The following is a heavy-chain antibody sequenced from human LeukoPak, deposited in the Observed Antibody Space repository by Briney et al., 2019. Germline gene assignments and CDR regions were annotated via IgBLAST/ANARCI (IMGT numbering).Heavy chain of an antibody. CDR3: ATEDSTLFHDAFDI. CDR2: FDPEDGET. D-gene: IGHD2-2*01. V-gene: IGHV1-24*01. Sequence: ASVKVSCKVSGYTLTELSMHWVRQAPGKGLEWMGGFDPEDGETIYAQKFQGRVTMTEDTSTDTAYMELSSPRSEDTAVYYCATEDSTLFHDAFDIWGQGTMVTVSS. CDR1: GYTLTELS. J-gene: IGHJ3*02.